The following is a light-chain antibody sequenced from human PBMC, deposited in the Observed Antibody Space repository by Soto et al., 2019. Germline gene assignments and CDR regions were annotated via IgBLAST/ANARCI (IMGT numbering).Light chain of an antibody. CDR3: SSYTGTSTYV. CDR1: SSDVGAYNY. CDR2: DVS. J-gene: IGLJ1*01. V-gene: IGLV2-14*03. Sequence: QSVLTQPASVSGSPGQSITISCTGTSSDVGAYNYVSWYQHHPGKAPKLMIYDVSNRPSGVSNRFSGSKSGNTASLTISGLQAEDEADYHCSSYTGTSTYVFGTGTKVPS.